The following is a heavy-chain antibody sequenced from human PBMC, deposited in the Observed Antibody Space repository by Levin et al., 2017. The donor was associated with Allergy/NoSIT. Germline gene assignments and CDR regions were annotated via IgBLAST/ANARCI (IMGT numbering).Heavy chain of an antibody. CDR3: AKDIVVVVAATEDY. CDR2: ISGSGGST. J-gene: IGHJ4*02. Sequence: SCAASGFTFSSYAMSWVRQAPGKGLEWVSAISGSGGSTYYADSVKGRFTISRDNSKNTLYLQMNSLRAEDTAVYYCAKDIVVVVAATEDYWGQGTLVTVSS. V-gene: IGHV3-23*01. CDR1: GFTFSSYA. D-gene: IGHD2-15*01.